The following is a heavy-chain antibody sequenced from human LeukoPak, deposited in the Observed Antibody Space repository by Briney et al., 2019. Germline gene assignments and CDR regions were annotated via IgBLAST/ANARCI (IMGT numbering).Heavy chain of an antibody. J-gene: IGHJ5*02. D-gene: IGHD3-10*01. V-gene: IGHV1-2*02. CDR3: ARDKLLWFGELTFWFDP. Sequence: GASVKVSCKASGYTFTGYYMHWVRQAPGQGLEWMGWINPNSGGTNYAQKFQGRVTMTRDTSISTAYMELSRLRSDDTAVYCCARDKLLWFGELTFWFDPWGQGTLVTVSS. CDR1: GYTFTGYY. CDR2: INPNSGGT.